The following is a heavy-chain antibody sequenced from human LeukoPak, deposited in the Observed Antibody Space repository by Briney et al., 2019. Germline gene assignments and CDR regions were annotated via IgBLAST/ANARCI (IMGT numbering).Heavy chain of an antibody. D-gene: IGHD3-16*01. CDR2: IYHSGST. Sequence: SETLSLTCTVSGYSISSGYYWGWIRQPPGKGLERIGNIYHSGSTYYNPSLKSRVTISVDTSKNQFSLKLSSVTAADTAVYYCATRRGSYTGRFDPWGQGTLVTVSS. CDR1: GYSISSGYY. CDR3: ATRRGSYTGRFDP. V-gene: IGHV4-38-2*02. J-gene: IGHJ5*02.